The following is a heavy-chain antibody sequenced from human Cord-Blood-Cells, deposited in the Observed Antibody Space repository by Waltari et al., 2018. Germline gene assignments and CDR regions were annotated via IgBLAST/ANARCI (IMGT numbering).Heavy chain of an antibody. CDR2: MNPNSGNT. CDR1: GYTFTSYD. J-gene: IGHJ4*02. Sequence: QVQLVQSGAEVKNPGASVKVSCKASGYTFTSYDINWVRQATGQGLEWLGWMNPNSGNTGYAQKFQGRVTITRNTSISTAYMELSSLRSEDTAVYYCARDSGSSADFDYWGQGTLVTVSS. CDR3: ARDSGSSADFDY. V-gene: IGHV1-8*03. D-gene: IGHD1-26*01.